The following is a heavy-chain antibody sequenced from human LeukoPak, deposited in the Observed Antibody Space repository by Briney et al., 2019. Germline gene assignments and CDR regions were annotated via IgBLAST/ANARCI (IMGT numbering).Heavy chain of an antibody. CDR2: ISYDGNNK. CDR1: GFTFRSFA. Sequence: PGGSLRLSCAASGFTFRSFAMHWVRQAPGKGLEWVAVISYDGNNKYYADSVKGRITISRDNSKNTLYLQMNSLRTEDTAVFYCARSLSRGNYYAVPYHYYGMDVWGRGTSVTVSS. D-gene: IGHD1-26*01. CDR3: ARSLSRGNYYAVPYHYYGMDV. V-gene: IGHV3-30-3*01. J-gene: IGHJ6*02.